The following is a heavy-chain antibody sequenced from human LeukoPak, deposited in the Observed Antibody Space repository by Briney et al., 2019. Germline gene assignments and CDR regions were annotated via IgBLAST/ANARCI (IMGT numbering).Heavy chain of an antibody. V-gene: IGHV3-33*01. CDR3: ARDLTGATVTTYFDY. J-gene: IGHJ4*02. D-gene: IGHD4-17*01. CDR1: GFTFSSYG. CDR2: IWYDGSNK. Sequence: GRSPRLSCAASGFTFSSYGMHWVRQAPGKGLEWVAVIWYDGSNKYYADSVKGRFTISRDNSKSTLYLQMNSLRAEDTAVYYCARDLTGATVTTYFDYWGQGTLVTVSS.